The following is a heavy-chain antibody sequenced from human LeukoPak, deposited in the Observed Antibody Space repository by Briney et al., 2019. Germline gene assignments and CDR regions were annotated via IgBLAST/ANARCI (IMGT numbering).Heavy chain of an antibody. CDR1: GGSISSSSYY. J-gene: IGHJ5*02. CDR2: IYYSGST. D-gene: IGHD2-15*01. V-gene: IGHV4-39*07. Sequence: PSETLSLTCTVSGGSISSSSYYWGWIRQPPGKGLEWIGTIYYSGSTYYNPSLKSRVTISVDTSKNQFSLKLSSVTAADTAVYYCATHCSGGSCYSDWFDPWGQGTLVTVSS. CDR3: ATHCSGGSCYSDWFDP.